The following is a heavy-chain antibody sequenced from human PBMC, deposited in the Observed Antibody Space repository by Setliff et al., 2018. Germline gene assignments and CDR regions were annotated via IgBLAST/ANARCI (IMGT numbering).Heavy chain of an antibody. V-gene: IGHV1-18*01. CDR3: LRLVRYCSRTTCQRTPGDEV. J-gene: IGHJ4*02. CDR1: GYTFSDYG. CDR2: ISAHTGNT. Sequence: ASVKVSCKTSGYTFSDYGIAWVRQAPGQGLEWMGWISAHTGNTFYSPKFHGRVTLTTDTSTSTAYMELRSLGSDDTAVYYCLRLVRYCSRTTCQRTPGDEVWGQGTLVTVSS. D-gene: IGHD2-8*01.